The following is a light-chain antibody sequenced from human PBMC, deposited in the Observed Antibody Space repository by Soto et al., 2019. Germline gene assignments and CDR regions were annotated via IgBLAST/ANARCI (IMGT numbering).Light chain of an antibody. CDR2: WAS. CDR3: QQYYSTPYT. CDR1: QSVLYSSNNKNY. J-gene: IGKJ2*01. V-gene: IGKV4-1*01. Sequence: DIVMTQSPDSLAVSLGARATINCKSSQSVLYSSNNKNYLSWYQQKPGQPPKLLIYWASTRESGVPDRFSGSGSGTDFTLTISSQQAEDVAVYYCQQYYSTPYTFGQGTKLEIK.